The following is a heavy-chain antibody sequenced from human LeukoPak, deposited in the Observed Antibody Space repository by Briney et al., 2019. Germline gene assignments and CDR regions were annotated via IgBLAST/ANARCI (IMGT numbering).Heavy chain of an antibody. V-gene: IGHV1-18*01. CDR3: ARQGPDYGVSRGVYYYMDV. CDR2: ISGSNGNT. J-gene: IGHJ6*03. CDR1: GYTFTRYG. Sequence: ASVKVSCKAFGYTFTRYGVSWVRQAPGQGLEWIGWISGSNGNTNYAQNFQGRVTMTTDSSTSTAYMELRSLRSDDTAVYYCARQGPDYGVSRGVYYYMDVWGKGTTVTVSS. D-gene: IGHD4-17*01.